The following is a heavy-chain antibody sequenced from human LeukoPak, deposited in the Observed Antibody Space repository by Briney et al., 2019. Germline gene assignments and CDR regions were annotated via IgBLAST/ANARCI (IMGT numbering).Heavy chain of an antibody. J-gene: IGHJ5*02. CDR3: AKDSVLVSAAWFDP. CDR2: IDGIGDT. D-gene: IGHD2-2*01. V-gene: IGHV3-23*01. Sequence: PGGSLRLSCAASGFTFSSYAMNWVRQAPGKGLEWVSFIDGIGDTYYADSVKGRFTISRDNSKNTLYLQMNSLRVEDTAVYYCAKDSVLVSAAWFDPWGQGTLVTVSS. CDR1: GFTFSSYA.